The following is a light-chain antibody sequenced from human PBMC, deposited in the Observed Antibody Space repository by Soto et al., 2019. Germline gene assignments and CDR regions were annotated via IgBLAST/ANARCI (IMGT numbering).Light chain of an antibody. CDR2: GAS. CDR1: QNITSY. V-gene: IGKV1-39*01. CDR3: QQSFSTPLT. Sequence: DIKLTQSPSSLSASVGDRVTVTCRASQNITSYLNWYQQKPGEAPNLLIYGASSLQSGVPSRFSGSGSGTDFTLTFSSLQPEDFATYYCQQSFSTPLTFGGGTKVDIK. J-gene: IGKJ4*01.